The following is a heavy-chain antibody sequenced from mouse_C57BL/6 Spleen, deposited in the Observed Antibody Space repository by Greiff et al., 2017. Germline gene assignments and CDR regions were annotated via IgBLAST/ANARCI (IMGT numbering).Heavy chain of an antibody. Sequence: VQLQQPGAELVRPGSSVKLSCKASGYTFTSYWMHWVKQRPIQGLEWIGNIDPSDSETHYNQKFKDKATLTVDKSSSTAYMQLSSLTSEDSAVYYCARLYSNFDWYFDVWGTGTTVTVSS. CDR2: IDPSDSET. V-gene: IGHV1-52*01. CDR3: ARLYSNFDWYFDV. CDR1: GYTFTSYW. D-gene: IGHD2-5*01. J-gene: IGHJ1*03.